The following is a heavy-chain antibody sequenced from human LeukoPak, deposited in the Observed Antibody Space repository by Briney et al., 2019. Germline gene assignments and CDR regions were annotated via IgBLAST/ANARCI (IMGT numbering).Heavy chain of an antibody. CDR2: ISGSGSTT. CDR3: AKKVIGYCSGGSCYYDY. J-gene: IGHJ4*02. V-gene: IGHV3-23*01. D-gene: IGHD2-15*01. Sequence: GGSLRLSCAVSGFIFSSYAMSWVRQAPGKGLEWVSAISGSGSTTYYAESVKGRFTISRYNSKNTLYRQMNTLRADDTAVYYCAKKVIGYCSGGSCYYDYWGQGTLVTVSS. CDR1: GFIFSSYA.